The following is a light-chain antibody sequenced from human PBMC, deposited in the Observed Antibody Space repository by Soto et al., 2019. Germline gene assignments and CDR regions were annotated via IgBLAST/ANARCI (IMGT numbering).Light chain of an antibody. V-gene: IGKV3-20*01. CDR3: QQYGSSRWT. Sequence: EIVLTQSPGTLSLSPGERATLSCRASQSISSNYLAWYQQKPGQAPRLLIYGASSRATDIPDRFSGSGSGTDFTLTISRLEPEDFGVYYCQQYGSSRWTFGPGTKVEIK. CDR1: QSISSNY. CDR2: GAS. J-gene: IGKJ1*01.